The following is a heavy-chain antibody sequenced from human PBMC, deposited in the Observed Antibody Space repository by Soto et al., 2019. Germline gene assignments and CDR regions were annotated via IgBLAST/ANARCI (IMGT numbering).Heavy chain of an antibody. CDR2: IIPIFGTA. CDR3: ARVTLKWLVRSWFDP. Sequence: QVQLVQSGAEVKKPGSSVKVSCKASGGTFSSYAISWVRQAPGQGLEWMGGIIPIFGTANYEQKLQGRVTLTADESTITAYMELSSLRSEDTAVYYCARVTLKWLVRSWFDPWGQGTLVTVSS. J-gene: IGHJ5*02. V-gene: IGHV1-69*01. CDR1: GGTFSSYA. D-gene: IGHD6-19*01.